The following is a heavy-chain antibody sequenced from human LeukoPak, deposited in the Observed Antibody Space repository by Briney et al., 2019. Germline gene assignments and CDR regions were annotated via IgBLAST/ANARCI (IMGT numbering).Heavy chain of an antibody. CDR3: AKDMSSSWYSALFDY. D-gene: IGHD6-13*01. Sequence: GGSLRLSCAASGFTFDDYAMHWVRQAPGKGLEWVSGINWNSGSIGYADSVKGRFTISRDNAKNSLYLQMNSLRAEDMALYYCAKDMSSSWYSALFDYWGQGTLVTVSS. CDR1: GFTFDDYA. CDR2: INWNSGSI. V-gene: IGHV3-9*03. J-gene: IGHJ4*02.